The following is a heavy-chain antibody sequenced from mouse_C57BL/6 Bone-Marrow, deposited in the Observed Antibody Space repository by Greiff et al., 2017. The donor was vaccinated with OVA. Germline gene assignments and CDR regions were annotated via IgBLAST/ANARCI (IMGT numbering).Heavy chain of an antibody. CDR2: ISGGGGNT. Sequence: DVKLVESGGGLVKPGGSLKLSCAASGFTFSSYTMSWVRQTPEKRLEWVATISGGGGNTYYPDSVKGRFTISRDNAKNTLYLQMSSLRSEDTALYYCARQELPYAMDYWGQGTSVTVSS. CDR1: GFTFSSYT. D-gene: IGHD1-3*01. J-gene: IGHJ4*01. CDR3: ARQELPYAMDY. V-gene: IGHV5-9*01.